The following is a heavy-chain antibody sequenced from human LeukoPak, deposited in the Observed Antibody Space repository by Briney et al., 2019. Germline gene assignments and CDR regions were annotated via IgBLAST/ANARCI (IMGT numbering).Heavy chain of an antibody. V-gene: IGHV1-69*05. CDR1: GGTFSSYA. D-gene: IGHD3-16*01. CDR2: IIPIFGTA. Sequence: SVNVSCKASGGTFSSYAIGWVRQAPGQGLEWMGGIIPIFGTANYAQKFQGRVTITTDESTSTAYMELSSLRSEDTAVYYCARLPVRYYVWGSYTWGQGTLVTVSS. J-gene: IGHJ5*02. CDR3: ARLPVRYYVWGSYT.